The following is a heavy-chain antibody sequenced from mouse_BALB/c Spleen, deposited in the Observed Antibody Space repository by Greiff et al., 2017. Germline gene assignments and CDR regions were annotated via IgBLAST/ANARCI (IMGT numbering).Heavy chain of an antibody. CDR3: ARGPYYYGSSYIDY. CDR1: GYTFSSYW. J-gene: IGHJ2*01. Sequence: VQLQQSGAELMKPGASVKISCKATGYTFSSYWIEWVKQRPGHGLEWIGEILPGSGSTNYNEKFKGKATFTADTSSNTAYMQLSSLTSEDSAVYYCARGPYYYGSSYIDYWGQGTTLTVSS. V-gene: IGHV1-9*01. D-gene: IGHD1-1*01. CDR2: ILPGSGST.